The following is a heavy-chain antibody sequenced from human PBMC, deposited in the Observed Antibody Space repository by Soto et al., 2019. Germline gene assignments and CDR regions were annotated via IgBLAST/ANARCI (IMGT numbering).Heavy chain of an antibody. CDR2: ISAYNGNT. CDR1: GYTFTSYG. J-gene: IGHJ4*02. Sequence: ASVKVSCKASGYTFTSYGISWVRQAPGQGLEWMGWISAYNGNTNYAQKLQGRVTMTTDKSTSTAYMELRSLISDDTAVYYCARLRRPLDYWGQGTLVTVSS. CDR3: ARLRRPLDY. V-gene: IGHV1-18*01.